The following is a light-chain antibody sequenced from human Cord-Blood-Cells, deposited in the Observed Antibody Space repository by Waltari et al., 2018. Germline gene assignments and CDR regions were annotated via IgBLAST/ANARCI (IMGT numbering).Light chain of an antibody. CDR1: RRAVGGYNY. J-gene: IGLJ1*01. CDR2: EVS. CDR3: SSYTSSSTYV. Sequence: QSALTQPASVSGFPGQSITTPCTGTRRAVGGYNYVSWDQHHPGKAPKLMIYEVSNRPSGVSNRSSGAKSGNTASLTISGLQAEDEADYYCSSYTSSSTYVFGTGTKVTVL. V-gene: IGLV2-14*01.